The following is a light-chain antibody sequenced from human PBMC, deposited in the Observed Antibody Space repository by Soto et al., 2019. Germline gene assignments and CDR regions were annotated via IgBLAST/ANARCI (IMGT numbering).Light chain of an antibody. CDR3: QQYGSSSWT. J-gene: IGKJ1*01. CDR1: QSVGASY. CDR2: GAS. Sequence: VSTQYQGTLSLSPGERATLSCRASQSVGASYLACYQQKPGQAPRLLINGASSRATGIPDRFSGSGSGTDFTLTISRLEPEDFAVYYCQQYGSSSWTFVQGTQV. V-gene: IGKV3-20*01.